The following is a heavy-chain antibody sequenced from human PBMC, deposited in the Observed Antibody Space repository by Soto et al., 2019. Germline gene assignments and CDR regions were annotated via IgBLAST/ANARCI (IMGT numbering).Heavy chain of an antibody. D-gene: IGHD7-27*01. CDR3: ATWGHNDGYNFYHGMDV. CDR1: GGIFTNNA. CDR2: VIPLFDTA. V-gene: IGHV1-69*01. J-gene: IGHJ6*02. Sequence: QVQVVQSGAEVKKPGSSVKVSCKVSGGIFTNNAISWVRQAPGQGLEWLGGVIPLFDTAYYAQIFRGRLRTAADGATTTAHRELSGLTSADTAVYFCATWGHNDGYNFYHGMDVWGQGTTVTVS.